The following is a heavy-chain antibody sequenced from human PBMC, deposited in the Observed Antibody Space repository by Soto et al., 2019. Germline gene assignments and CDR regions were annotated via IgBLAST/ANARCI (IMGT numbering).Heavy chain of an antibody. J-gene: IGHJ4*02. CDR2: IIPIFGSA. D-gene: IGHD4-17*01. CDR1: GYTFTNYG. CDR3: ARTLYGDNVDY. Sequence: SVKVSCKASGYTFTNYGVSWVRQAPGQGLEWLGRIIPIFGSANYAQKFQGRVTITADESTTTAYMELSSLRSEDTAVYYCARTLYGDNVDYWGQGTLVTVSS. V-gene: IGHV1-69*13.